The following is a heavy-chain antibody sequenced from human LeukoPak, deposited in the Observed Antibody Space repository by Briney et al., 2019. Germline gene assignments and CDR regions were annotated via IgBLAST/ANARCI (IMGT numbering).Heavy chain of an antibody. Sequence: ASVKVSCKVSGYTLTELSMHWVRQAPGKGLEWMGGFDPEDGETIYAQKFQGRVTMTRDTSTSTVYMELSSLRSEDTAVYYCARDGGRSSSGWFLWGQGTLVTVSS. V-gene: IGHV1-24*01. CDR3: ARDGGRSSSGWFL. J-gene: IGHJ4*02. CDR2: FDPEDGET. D-gene: IGHD6-19*01. CDR1: GYTLTELS.